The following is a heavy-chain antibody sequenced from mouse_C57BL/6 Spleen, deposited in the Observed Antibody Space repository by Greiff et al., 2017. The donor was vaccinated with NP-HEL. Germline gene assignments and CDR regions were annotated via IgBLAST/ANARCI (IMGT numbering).Heavy chain of an antibody. CDR3: ARHWDGY. Sequence: VQLQQSGPELVKPGASVKISCKASGYSFSSSWMNWVKQRPGKGLEWIGRIYPGDGDTNYNGKFKGKATLTADKSSSTAYMQLSSLTSEDSAVYFCARHWDGYWGQGTTLTVSS. V-gene: IGHV1-82*01. CDR2: IYPGDGDT. CDR1: GYSFSSSW. D-gene: IGHD4-1*01. J-gene: IGHJ2*01.